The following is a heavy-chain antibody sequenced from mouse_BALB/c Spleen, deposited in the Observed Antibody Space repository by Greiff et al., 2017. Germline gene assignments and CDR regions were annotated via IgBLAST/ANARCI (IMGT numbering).Heavy chain of an antibody. Sequence: DVQLVESGGGLVKPGGSLKLSCAASGFTFSSYAMSWVRQTPEKRLEWVASISSGGSTYYPDSVKGRFTISRDNARNILYLQMSSLRSEDTAMYYCARGINAMDYWGQGTSVTVSS. J-gene: IGHJ4*01. D-gene: IGHD1-2*01. CDR2: ISSGGST. CDR3: ARGINAMDY. CDR1: GFTFSSYA. V-gene: IGHV5-6-5*01.